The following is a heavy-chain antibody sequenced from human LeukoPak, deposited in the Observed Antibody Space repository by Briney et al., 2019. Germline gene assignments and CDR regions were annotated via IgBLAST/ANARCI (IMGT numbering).Heavy chain of an antibody. V-gene: IGHV4-39*01. CDR1: GGSISSSDYC. Sequence: SETLSLTCTVSGGSISSSDYCWGWIRQPPGKGLEWIGSIYYSGSTYYNPSLKSRVTISVDTSKNQFSLKLSSVTAADTAVYYCARSGDSNDWYFDLWGRGTLVTVSS. CDR3: ARSGDSNDWYFDL. J-gene: IGHJ2*01. CDR2: IYYSGST. D-gene: IGHD3-10*01.